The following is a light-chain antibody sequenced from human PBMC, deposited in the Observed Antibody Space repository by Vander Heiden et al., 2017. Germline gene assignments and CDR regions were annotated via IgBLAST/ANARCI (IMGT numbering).Light chain of an antibody. Sequence: DIQMTPSPSSLSASVGDRVTITCQASQDISNYLNWYQHKPGKAPKLLIYDASNLETGVPSRFSGSGSGTDFTFTISSLQPEDIATYYCQQYDNLLITFGGGTKLEIK. CDR3: QQYDNLLIT. V-gene: IGKV1-33*01. J-gene: IGKJ4*01. CDR2: DAS. CDR1: QDISNY.